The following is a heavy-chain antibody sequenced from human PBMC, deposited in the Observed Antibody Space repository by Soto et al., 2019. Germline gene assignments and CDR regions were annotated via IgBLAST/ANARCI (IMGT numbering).Heavy chain of an antibody. Sequence: QLQLQESGPGPVKPSGTLSLTCTVSGGAINTNNYYWGWVRQPPGKGLDWIGSVFYDVTTYYSPSLNGRRTTSLATSRTHFSLIINSLTAAATAVVYFAGLVGVSPVANVWGQGTLVTVSS. J-gene: IGHJ4*02. CDR1: GGAINTNNYY. CDR3: AGLVGVSPVANV. CDR2: VFYDVTT. V-gene: IGHV4-39*01. D-gene: IGHD2-21*01.